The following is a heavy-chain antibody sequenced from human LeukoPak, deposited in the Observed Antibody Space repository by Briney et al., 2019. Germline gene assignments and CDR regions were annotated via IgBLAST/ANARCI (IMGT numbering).Heavy chain of an antibody. CDR3: ARGGYYYYGMDV. Sequence: ASVKVSCKASGYTFTSYAMHWVRQAPGQRLEWMGWINAGNGNTKYSQKFQGRVTITRDTSASTAYMELSSLRSEDTAVYYCARGGYYYYGMDVWGQGTTVTVPS. CDR1: GYTFTSYA. J-gene: IGHJ6*02. CDR2: INAGNGNT. V-gene: IGHV1-3*01. D-gene: IGHD1-26*01.